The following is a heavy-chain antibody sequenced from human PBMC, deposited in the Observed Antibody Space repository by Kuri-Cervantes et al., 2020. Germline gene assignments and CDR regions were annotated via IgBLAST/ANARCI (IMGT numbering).Heavy chain of an antibody. J-gene: IGHJ4*02. V-gene: IGHV4-39*07. CDR3: ARYYCDSSGYYRFDY. CDR1: GGSISSSSYY. Sequence: SETLSLTCTVSGGSISSSSYYWGWIRQPPGKELEWIGSIYYSGSTYYNPSLKSRVTISVDTSKNQFSLKLSSVTAADTAVYYCARYYCDSSGYYRFDYWGQGTLVTVSS. D-gene: IGHD3-22*01. CDR2: IYYSGST.